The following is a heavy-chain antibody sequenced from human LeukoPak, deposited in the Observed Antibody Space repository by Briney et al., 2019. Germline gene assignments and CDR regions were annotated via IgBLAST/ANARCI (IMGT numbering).Heavy chain of an antibody. CDR1: GFTFSSYA. V-gene: IGHV3-30*04. D-gene: IGHD3-22*01. Sequence: GRSLRLSCAASGFTFSSYAMHWVRQAPGKGLEWVAVISYDGSNKYYADSVKGRFTISRDNSKNTLYLQMNSLRAEDTAVYYCARDKLPGYYYKPYYFDYCWQGTLVTVSS. CDR3: ARDKLPGYYYKPYYFDY. J-gene: IGHJ4*02. CDR2: ISYDGSNK.